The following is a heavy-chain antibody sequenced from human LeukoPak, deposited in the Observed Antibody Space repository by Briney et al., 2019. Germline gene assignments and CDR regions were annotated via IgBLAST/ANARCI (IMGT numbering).Heavy chain of an antibody. J-gene: IGHJ4*02. V-gene: IGHV4-31*03. CDR2: IYYSGTT. CDR1: GGSISSGGYY. CDR3: AKKERELRGFDY. Sequence: SQTLSLTCTVSGGSISSGGYYWSWIRQHPGKGLEWIGYIYYSGTTYYNPSLKSRVTMSVDTSKNQFSLKLSSVTAADTAVYYCAKKERELRGFDYWGQGTLVTVSS. D-gene: IGHD1-7*01.